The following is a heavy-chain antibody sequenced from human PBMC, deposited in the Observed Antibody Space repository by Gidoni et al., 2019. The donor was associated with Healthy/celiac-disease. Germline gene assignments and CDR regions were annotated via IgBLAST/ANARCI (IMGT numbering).Heavy chain of an antibody. CDR2: IIPIFGTA. CDR1: GGTFSSYA. D-gene: IGHD6-13*01. V-gene: IGHV1-69*06. J-gene: IGHJ4*02. Sequence: QVQLVQSGAEVKQPGSPVKVSCKASGGTFSSYAISWVRQAPGQGLEWMGGIIPIFGTANYAQKFQGRVTITADKSTSTAYMELSSLRSEDTAVYYCASYPTGYSSSWYGYWGQGTLVTVSS. CDR3: ASYPTGYSSSWYGY.